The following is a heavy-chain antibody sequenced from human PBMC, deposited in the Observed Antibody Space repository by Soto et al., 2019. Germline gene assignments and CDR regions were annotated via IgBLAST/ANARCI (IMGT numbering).Heavy chain of an antibody. Sequence: GPSVKVSCKASGGTFSSYTIAWVRQAPGQGLEWMGRIIPILGIADYAQKFQGRVTITADKSTSTAYMGLSSLRSEDTAVYYCARAMDILTGYYAYWGQGTLVTVSS. CDR3: ARAMDILTGYYAY. V-gene: IGHV1-69*02. D-gene: IGHD3-9*01. CDR2: IIPILGIA. CDR1: GGTFSSYT. J-gene: IGHJ4*02.